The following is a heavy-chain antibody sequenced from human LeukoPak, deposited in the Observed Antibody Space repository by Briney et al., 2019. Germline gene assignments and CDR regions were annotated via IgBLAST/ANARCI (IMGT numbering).Heavy chain of an antibody. J-gene: IGHJ5*02. CDR2: INPSGGST. CDR1: GYTFTSYY. Sequence: ASVKVSCKASGYTFTSYYMHWVRQAPGQGLEWMGIINPSGGSTSYAQKFQGRVTMTRDMSTSTVYMELSSLRSEDTAVYYCARAPGGQRWHSSGWYDWFDPWGQGTLVTVSS. V-gene: IGHV1-46*01. CDR3: ARAPGGQRWHSSGWYDWFDP. D-gene: IGHD6-19*01.